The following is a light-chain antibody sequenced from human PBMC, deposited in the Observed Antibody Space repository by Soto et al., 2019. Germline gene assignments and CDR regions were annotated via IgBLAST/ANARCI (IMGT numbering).Light chain of an antibody. Sequence: QSVLTQPPSASGTPGQRVTISCSGSSSNIGSNTVNWYQQLPGTAPKLLIYSNNQRPSGVPDRSSGSKSGTSASLAISGLQSEDEADYYCAAWDDSLNARVFGGGTQLTVL. CDR3: AAWDDSLNARV. CDR2: SNN. CDR1: SSNIGSNT. J-gene: IGLJ3*02. V-gene: IGLV1-44*01.